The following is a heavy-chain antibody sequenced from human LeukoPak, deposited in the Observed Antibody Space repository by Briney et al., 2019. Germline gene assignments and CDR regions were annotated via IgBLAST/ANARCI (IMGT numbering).Heavy chain of an antibody. D-gene: IGHD3-10*01. J-gene: IGHJ4*02. V-gene: IGHV3-21*01. Sequence: GGSLRLSCAASGFTFSSYSMNWVRQAPGKGLEWVSSISSSSSYIYYADSVKGRFTISRDNAKNSLYLQMNSLRAEDTAVYYCARVYSYYYGSGSYGPLDFDYWGQGTLVTVSS. CDR2: ISSSSSYI. CDR1: GFTFSSYS. CDR3: ARVYSYYYGSGSYGPLDFDY.